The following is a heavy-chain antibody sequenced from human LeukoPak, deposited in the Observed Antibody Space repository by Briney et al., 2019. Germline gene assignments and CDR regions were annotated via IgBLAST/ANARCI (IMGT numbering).Heavy chain of an antibody. CDR2: IYYSESG. CDR3: ARKPIFDSAWYYFDY. CDR1: GGSVNSDGHY. V-gene: IGHV4-39*07. J-gene: IGHJ4*02. D-gene: IGHD3-9*01. Sequence: KPSETLSLTCTVSGGSVNSDGHYWSWIRQPPGKGLKWMGSIYYSESGYYNPSLKSRGSMTVDTSKNQFSLKLTSVTAADTAIYYCARKPIFDSAWYYFDYWGQGILVTVSS.